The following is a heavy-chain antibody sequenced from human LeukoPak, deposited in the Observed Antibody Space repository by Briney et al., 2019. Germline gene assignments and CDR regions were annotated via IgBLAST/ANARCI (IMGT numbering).Heavy chain of an antibody. V-gene: IGHV3-23*01. CDR1: GFTFSSYA. J-gene: IGHJ6*02. D-gene: IGHD5-12*01. CDR2: ISGSGGST. Sequence: PGGSLRLSCAASGFTFSSYAMSWVRQAPGKGLEWVSAISGSGGSTYYADSVKGRFTISRDNAKNSLYLQMNSLRAEDTAVYYCARDIVATIDYYYYYYGMDVWGQGTTVTVSS. CDR3: ARDIVATIDYYYYYYGMDV.